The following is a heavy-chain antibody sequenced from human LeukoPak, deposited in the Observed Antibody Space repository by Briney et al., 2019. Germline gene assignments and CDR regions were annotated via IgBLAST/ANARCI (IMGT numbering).Heavy chain of an antibody. J-gene: IGHJ4*02. CDR3: TRESRVTMVGGATAD. CDR1: GGSISSGDYY. CDR2: IYYSGST. V-gene: IGHV4-30-4*01. Sequence: SETLSLTCTVSGGSISSGDYYWSWIRQPPGKGLEWIGYIYYSGSTYHNPSLKSRVSISLDTPKNQFSLKLSSVTAADTAVYYCTRESRVTMVGGATADWGQGTLVTVSS. D-gene: IGHD3-10*01.